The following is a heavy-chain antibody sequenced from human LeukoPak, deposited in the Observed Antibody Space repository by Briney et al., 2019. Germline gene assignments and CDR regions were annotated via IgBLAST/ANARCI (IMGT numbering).Heavy chain of an antibody. CDR2: IWYDGSNK. J-gene: IGHJ4*02. D-gene: IGHD6-19*01. CDR3: AKVVAGGWYYFAY. Sequence: GRSLRLSCAASGFTFSSYGMHWVRQAPGKGLEWVAVIWYDGSNKYYADSVKGRFTISRDDSKNTLYLQMNSLRAEDTAVYYCAKVVAGGWYYFAYWGQATLDTVSS. CDR1: GFTFSSYG. V-gene: IGHV3-33*06.